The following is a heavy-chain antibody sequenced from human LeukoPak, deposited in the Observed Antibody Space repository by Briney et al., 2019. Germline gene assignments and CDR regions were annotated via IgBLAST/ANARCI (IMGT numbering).Heavy chain of an antibody. CDR2: INHSGST. J-gene: IGHJ4*02. CDR3: ARGLRWLATHRFDY. Sequence: SETLSLTCAVYGGSFSGYYWSWIRQPPGKGLEWIGKINHSGSTNYNPSLKSRVTISVDTSKNQFSLKLSSVTAADTAVYYCARGLRWLATHRFDYWGQGTLVTVSS. D-gene: IGHD6-19*01. CDR1: GGSFSGYY. V-gene: IGHV4-34*01.